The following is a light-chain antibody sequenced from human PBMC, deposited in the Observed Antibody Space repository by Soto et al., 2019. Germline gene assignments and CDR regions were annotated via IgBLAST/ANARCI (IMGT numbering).Light chain of an antibody. CDR3: SSYTARSTWV. V-gene: IGLV2-14*01. CDR2: EVS. CDR1: SSDVGGYNY. Sequence: QSALTQPASVSGSPGQSITISCTGTSSDVGGYNYVSWYQQHPGTSPKLMIYEVSNRPSGVSNRFSGSQSGNTASLIISGLQAEDEGDYYCSSYTARSTWVFGGGTKLTVL. J-gene: IGLJ3*02.